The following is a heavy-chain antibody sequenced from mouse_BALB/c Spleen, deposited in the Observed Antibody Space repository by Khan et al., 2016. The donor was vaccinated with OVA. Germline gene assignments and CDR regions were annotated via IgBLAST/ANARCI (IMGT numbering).Heavy chain of an antibody. V-gene: IGHV2-6-7*01. D-gene: IGHD2-5*01. CDR1: GFSLTGYG. Sequence: VQLQESGPGLVAPSQSLSITCTVSGFSLTGYGVNWVRQPPGKGLEWLGVIWGDGITDYNSALKSRLSISKDKSKSQVFLKMKSLQTDDTERYYCARGPYFSNYFAMDYWGEGTSVTVSS. CDR2: IWGDGIT. J-gene: IGHJ4*01. CDR3: ARGPYFSNYFAMDY.